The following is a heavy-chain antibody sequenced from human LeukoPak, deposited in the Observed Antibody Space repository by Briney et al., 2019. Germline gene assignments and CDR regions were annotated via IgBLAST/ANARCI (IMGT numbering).Heavy chain of an antibody. CDR3: ARDRGDIVVVPAAILKGWFDP. V-gene: IGHV4-4*07. CDR2: IYTSGST. J-gene: IGHJ5*02. Sequence: SETLSLTCTVSGGSISSYYWSWIRQPAGKGLEWIGRIYTSGSTNYNPSLKSRVTMSVDTSKNQFSLKLSSVTAADTAVYYCARDRGDIVVVPAAILKGWFDPWGQGTLVTVSS. CDR1: GGSISSYY. D-gene: IGHD2-2*01.